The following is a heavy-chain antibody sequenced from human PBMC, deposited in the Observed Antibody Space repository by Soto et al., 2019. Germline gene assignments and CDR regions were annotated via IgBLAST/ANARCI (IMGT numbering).Heavy chain of an antibody. CDR3: ASSPIYYYDSSGYGPLDY. Sequence: ASVKVSCKASGYTFTSYNMHWVRQAPGQGLEWMGIINPSGGSTSYAQKFQGRVTMTRDTSTSTVYMELSSLRSEDTAVYYCASSPIYYYDSSGYGPLDYWGQGTLVTVSS. CDR1: GYTFTSYN. V-gene: IGHV1-46*01. CDR2: INPSGGST. J-gene: IGHJ4*02. D-gene: IGHD3-22*01.